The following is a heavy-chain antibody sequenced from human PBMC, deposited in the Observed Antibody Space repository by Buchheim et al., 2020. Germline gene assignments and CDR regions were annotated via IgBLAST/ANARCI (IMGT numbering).Heavy chain of an antibody. D-gene: IGHD2-2*01. CDR3: ARDRKYCSSTSCYGGYYGMDV. J-gene: IGHJ6*02. CDR1: GFTFSSYS. V-gene: IGHV3-21*01. CDR2: ISSSSSYI. Sequence: EVQLVESGGGLVKPGGSLRLSCAASGFTFSSYSMNWVRQAPGKGLEWVSSISSSSSYIYYADSVKGRFTISRDNAKNSLYLKMNSLRAEDTAVDYCARDRKYCSSTSCYGGYYGMDVWGQGTT.